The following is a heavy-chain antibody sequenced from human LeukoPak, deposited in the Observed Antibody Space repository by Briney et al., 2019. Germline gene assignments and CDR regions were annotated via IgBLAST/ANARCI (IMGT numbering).Heavy chain of an antibody. V-gene: IGHV4-4*02. Sequence: SGTLSLTCGVSGGSITNANYWTWVRQPPGKGLEWIGEVNLQGSTNYNPSLMGRVAIAVDTSENHISLQLTSVTAADTAVYYCAREGGPYRPLDYSGQGTLVTVSS. CDR1: GGSITNANY. CDR2: VNLQGST. CDR3: AREGGPYRPLDY. J-gene: IGHJ4*02.